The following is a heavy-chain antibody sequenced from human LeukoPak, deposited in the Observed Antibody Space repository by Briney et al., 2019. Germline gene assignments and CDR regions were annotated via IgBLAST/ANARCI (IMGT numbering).Heavy chain of an antibody. J-gene: IGHJ5*02. V-gene: IGHV4-39*02. CDR3: AREGLNMVRGVIPKEAWGWFDP. Sequence: SETLSLTCTVSGGSINSSSYYWGWIRQPPGKGLEWIGSIFYSGNTYDNPSLKSRVTISVDTSKNQFSLKLNSVTAADTAVYYCAREGLNMVRGVIPKEAWGWFDPWGQGTLVTVSS. CDR1: GGSINSSSYY. CDR2: IFYSGNT. D-gene: IGHD3-10*01.